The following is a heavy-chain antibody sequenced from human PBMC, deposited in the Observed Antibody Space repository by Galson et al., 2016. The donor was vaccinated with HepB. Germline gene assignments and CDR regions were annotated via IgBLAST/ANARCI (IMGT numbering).Heavy chain of an antibody. J-gene: IGHJ4*02. CDR3: AKTVRMTTVTGFDY. Sequence: SLRLSCAASGFTSSSYGMHWVRQAPGKGLEWVAVISYDGSNKYYADSVKGRFTISRDNSKNTLYLQMNSLRAEDTAVYYCAKTVRMTTVTGFDYWGQGTLVTVSS. CDR2: ISYDGSNK. D-gene: IGHD4-17*01. CDR1: GFTSSSYG. V-gene: IGHV3-30*18.